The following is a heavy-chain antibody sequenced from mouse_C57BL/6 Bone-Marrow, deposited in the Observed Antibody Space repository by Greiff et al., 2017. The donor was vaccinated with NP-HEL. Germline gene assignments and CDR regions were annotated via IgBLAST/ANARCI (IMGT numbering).Heavy chain of an antibody. Sequence: VQLQQPGAELVKPGASVKLSCKASGYTFTSYWMHWVKQRPGQGLEWIGMIHPNSGSTNYNEKFKSKATLTVDKSSSTAYMQLSSLTSEDSAVYYCARESLIYYGNYDAMDYWGQGTSVTVSS. CDR3: ARESLIYYGNYDAMDY. V-gene: IGHV1-64*01. CDR2: IHPNSGST. D-gene: IGHD2-1*01. CDR1: GYTFTSYW. J-gene: IGHJ4*01.